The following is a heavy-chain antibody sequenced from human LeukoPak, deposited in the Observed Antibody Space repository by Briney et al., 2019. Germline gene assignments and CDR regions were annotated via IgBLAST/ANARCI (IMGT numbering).Heavy chain of an antibody. J-gene: IGHJ5*02. CDR1: GASITSYC. Sequence: SENLSFTCTVSGASITSYCWSWIRQPPGKGLEWIGRIYYSGSTYYNPSLKSRATISVDTSKNQFSLKLSSVTAADTAVYYCASFCSGTSCYMFQDWFDPWGQGTLVTVSS. CDR3: ASFCSGTSCYMFQDWFDP. CDR2: IYYSGST. V-gene: IGHV4-39*07. D-gene: IGHD2-2*02.